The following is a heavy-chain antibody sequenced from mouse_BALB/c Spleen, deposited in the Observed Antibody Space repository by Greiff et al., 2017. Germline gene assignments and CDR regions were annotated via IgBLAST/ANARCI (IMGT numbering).Heavy chain of an antibody. V-gene: IGHV14-3*02. Sequence: EVKLQESGAELVKPGASVKLSCTASGFNIKDTYMHWVKQRPEQGLEWIGRIDPANGNTKYDPTFKGKATLTADKSSSTAYMQLSSLTSEDSAVYFCARQDYYGSSYYFDYWGQGTTLTVSS. CDR2: IDPANGNT. CDR3: ARQDYYGSSYYFDY. D-gene: IGHD1-1*01. J-gene: IGHJ2*01. CDR1: GFNIKDTY.